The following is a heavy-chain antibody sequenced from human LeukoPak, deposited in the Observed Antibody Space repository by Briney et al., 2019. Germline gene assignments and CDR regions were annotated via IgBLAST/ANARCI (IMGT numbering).Heavy chain of an antibody. CDR2: ISGSGGST. V-gene: IGHV3-23*01. CDR3: AKKYQIYYYYYMDV. Sequence: PGGSLRLSCAASGFTFSSYAMSWVRQASGKGLEWVSAISGSGGSTYYADSVKGRFTISRDNSKNTLYLQMNSLRAEDTAVYYCAKKYQIYYYYYMDVWGKGTTVTVSS. CDR1: GFTFSSYA. J-gene: IGHJ6*03. D-gene: IGHD2-2*01.